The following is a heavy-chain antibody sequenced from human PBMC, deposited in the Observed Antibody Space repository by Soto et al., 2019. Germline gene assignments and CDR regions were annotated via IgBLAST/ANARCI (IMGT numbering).Heavy chain of an antibody. CDR1: GFTFDDYA. CDR2: ISWNSGSI. Sequence: PGGSLRLSCAASGFTFDDYAMHWVRQAPGKGLEWVSGISWNSGSIGYADSVKGRFTISRDNAKNSLYLQMNSLRAEDTALYYCAKDSTIFGGQNPPRGPFDYWGQGTLVTVSS. D-gene: IGHD3-3*01. J-gene: IGHJ4*02. V-gene: IGHV3-9*01. CDR3: AKDSTIFGGQNPPRGPFDY.